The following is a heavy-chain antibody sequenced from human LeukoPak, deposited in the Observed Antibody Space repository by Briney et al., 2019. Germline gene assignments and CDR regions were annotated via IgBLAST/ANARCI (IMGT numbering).Heavy chain of an antibody. CDR2: ISAYNGNT. Sequence: ASVKVSCKASGYTFTSYGISWVRQAPGQGLEWMGWISAYNGNTNYAQKLQGRVTMTTDTSTSTAYMELRSLTFDDTAVYYCARDDEEFGELSWFDPWGQGTLVTVSS. V-gene: IGHV1-18*01. D-gene: IGHD3-10*01. CDR1: GYTFTSYG. J-gene: IGHJ5*02. CDR3: ARDDEEFGELSWFDP.